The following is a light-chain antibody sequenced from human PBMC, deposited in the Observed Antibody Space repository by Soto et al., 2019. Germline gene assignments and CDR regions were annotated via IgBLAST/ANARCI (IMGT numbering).Light chain of an antibody. CDR3: QQYGDSST. CDR1: QSVSTSR. CDR2: GAS. J-gene: IGKJ1*01. Sequence: ESVVRRCPGTLSLSQGERASLSCRASQSVSTSRLAWYQQKPGQAPRLLIYGASSRATGIPDRFSGSGSGTDFTLTISRLEPEDFAVYYCQQYGDSSTFGQGTKVDI. V-gene: IGKV3-20*01.